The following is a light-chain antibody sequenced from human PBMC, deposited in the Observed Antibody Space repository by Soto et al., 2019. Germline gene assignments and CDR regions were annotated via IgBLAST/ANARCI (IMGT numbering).Light chain of an antibody. J-gene: IGLJ2*01. V-gene: IGLV2-8*01. CDR1: SSDVGGYNS. CDR3: SSYAGSDNLI. Sequence: QSALTQPPSASGSPGQSVTISCTGTSSDVGGYNSVSWYQQHPGKAPKLMLYEVTKRPSGVPDRFSGSKSGNSASLTVSGLKAEDEDDYYCSSYAGSDNLIFGGGTKLTVL. CDR2: EVT.